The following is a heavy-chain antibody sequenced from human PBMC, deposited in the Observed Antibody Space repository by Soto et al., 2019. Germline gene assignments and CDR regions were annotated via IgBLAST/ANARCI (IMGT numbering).Heavy chain of an antibody. CDR2: IIGSGAST. CDR3: AKGKGLTVSSSNY. V-gene: IGHV3-23*01. J-gene: IGHJ4*02. Sequence: GGSLRLSCAASGFTFSSYAMSWVRQAPGMGLEWVSGIIGSGASTYYADSVKGRFTISRDNSKNTLFLQMNSLRAEDTAVYYCAKGKGLTVSSSNYWGQGTLVTVSS. CDR1: GFTFSSYA. D-gene: IGHD6-19*01.